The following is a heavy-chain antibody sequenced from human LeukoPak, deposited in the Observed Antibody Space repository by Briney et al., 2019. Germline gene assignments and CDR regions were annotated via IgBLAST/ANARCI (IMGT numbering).Heavy chain of an antibody. D-gene: IGHD6-13*01. V-gene: IGHV3-23*01. CDR3: AKRYSGYYFDY. J-gene: IGHJ4*02. CDR1: GITFSSYA. CDR2: IGNSAGT. Sequence: PGGSLRLSCAASGITFSSYAMSWVRQAPGKGLEWVSTIGNSAGTYYADSVKGRFTISRDNSKNTLYLQMNSMRAEDTALYYCAKRYSGYYFDYWGQGTLVTVSS.